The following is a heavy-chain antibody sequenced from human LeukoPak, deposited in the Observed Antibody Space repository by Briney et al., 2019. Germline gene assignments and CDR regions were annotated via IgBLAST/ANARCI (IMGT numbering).Heavy chain of an antibody. CDR2: IYYSGST. J-gene: IGHJ6*03. V-gene: IGHV4-39*07. CDR3: ARDAIDSSSWIPYYYYYYMDV. CDR1: GGSISSSSNY. Sequence: MPSETLSLTCTVSGGSISSSSNYWGWIRQPPGKGLEWIGSIYYSGSTYYNPSLKSRVTISVDTSKNQFSLKLSSVTAADTAVYYCARDAIDSSSWIPYYYYYYMDVWGKGTTVTVSS. D-gene: IGHD6-13*01.